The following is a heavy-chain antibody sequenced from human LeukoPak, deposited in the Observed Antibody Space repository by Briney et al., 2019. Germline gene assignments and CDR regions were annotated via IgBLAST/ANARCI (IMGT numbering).Heavy chain of an antibody. CDR1: GFTFSSYG. Sequence: TGGSLRLSCAASGFTFSSYGMHWVRQAPGKGLEWVAFIRYDGSNKYYADSVKGRFTISRDNSKNTLYLQMNSLRAEDTAVYYCAKDPVLLWFGELYNTRGEEGNFDYWGQGTLVTVSS. CDR3: AKDPVLLWFGELYNTRGEEGNFDY. D-gene: IGHD3-10*01. J-gene: IGHJ4*02. V-gene: IGHV3-30*02. CDR2: IRYDGSNK.